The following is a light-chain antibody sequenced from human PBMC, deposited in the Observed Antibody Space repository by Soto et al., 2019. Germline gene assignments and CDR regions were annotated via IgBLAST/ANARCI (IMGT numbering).Light chain of an antibody. J-gene: IGLJ3*02. CDR1: TGAVTSGHY. CDR3: LLSYSGARWV. CDR2: DTX. Sequence: QTVVTQEPSLTVSPGGTVTLTCGSSTGAVTSGHYPYWFQQKPGQAXXXLXXDTXXKXXXXXARXXGSXLGGKAALTLSGXXXXXXXXYYXLLSYSGARWVFGGGTKVTVL. V-gene: IGLV7-46*01.